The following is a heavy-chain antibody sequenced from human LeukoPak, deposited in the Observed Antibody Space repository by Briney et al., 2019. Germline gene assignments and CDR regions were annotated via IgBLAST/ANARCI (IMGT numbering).Heavy chain of an antibody. CDR1: GFTFSSYW. J-gene: IGHJ4*02. Sequence: GGSLRLSCAASGFTFSSYWMSWVRQAPGKGLEWVANIKQDGSEKYYVDSVKGRFTISRDNAKNPLYLQMNSLRAEDTAVYYCARLDSSSFTYFDYWGQGTLVTVSS. CDR3: ARLDSSSFTYFDY. CDR2: IKQDGSEK. D-gene: IGHD6-13*01. V-gene: IGHV3-7*01.